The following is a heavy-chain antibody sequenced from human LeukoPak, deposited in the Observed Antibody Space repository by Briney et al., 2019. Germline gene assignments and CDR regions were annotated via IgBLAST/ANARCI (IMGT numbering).Heavy chain of an antibody. J-gene: IGHJ6*02. V-gene: IGHV4-59*01. D-gene: IGHD5-12*01. CDR3: AAGGISGYDYALDYYYGMDV. Sequence: SETLSLTCTVSGGSISSYYWSWIRQPPGKGLEWIGHIYYSGSANYNPSLKSRVTISVDTSKNQFSLKLSSVTAADTAVYYCAAGGISGYDYALDYYYGMDVWGQGTTVTVSS. CDR2: IYYSGSA. CDR1: GGSISSYY.